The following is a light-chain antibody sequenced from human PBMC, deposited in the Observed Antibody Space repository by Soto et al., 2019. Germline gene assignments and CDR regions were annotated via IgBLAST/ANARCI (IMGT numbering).Light chain of an antibody. J-gene: IGKJ1*01. CDR1: QSVSSSF. Sequence: EIVLTQSPGTLSLSPGETATLFCRASQSVSSSFLAWYQHKPGQAPRLLIYGASSRASGTPDRFGGSGSGTDFTLTISRLEPEDFAVYYCQQYTSTPGTFGHGTKVEIK. CDR2: GAS. V-gene: IGKV3-20*01. CDR3: QQYTSTPGT.